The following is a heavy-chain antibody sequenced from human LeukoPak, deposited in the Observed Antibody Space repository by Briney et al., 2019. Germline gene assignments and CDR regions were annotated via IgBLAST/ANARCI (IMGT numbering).Heavy chain of an antibody. CDR1: GFTFSNYW. Sequence: GGSLRLSCVSSGFTFSNYWMKWVRQAPGKGLEWVASINEDGSGKFSVGSVKDRITISRDNTRNSLDLQINSLTVEDTAIYYCARDDGDVWGTGTTVTVSS. V-gene: IGHV3-7*01. CDR3: ARDDGDV. J-gene: IGHJ6*04. CDR2: INEDGSGK.